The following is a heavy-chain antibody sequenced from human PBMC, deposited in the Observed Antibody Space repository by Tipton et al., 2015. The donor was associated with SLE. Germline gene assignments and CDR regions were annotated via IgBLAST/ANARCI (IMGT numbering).Heavy chain of an antibody. CDR1: DFTFTGSA. Sequence: GSLRLSCVASDFTFTGSAIHWIRQAPGKGLEWVGHIRIRTGNYVTTYAPSMKGRFIISRDDSRKTAFLQMNILKTDDTAVYYCAKDDWLDSWGRGTLVNVSS. CDR2: IRIRTGNYVT. V-gene: IGHV3-73*01. CDR3: AKDDWLDS. J-gene: IGHJ5*01.